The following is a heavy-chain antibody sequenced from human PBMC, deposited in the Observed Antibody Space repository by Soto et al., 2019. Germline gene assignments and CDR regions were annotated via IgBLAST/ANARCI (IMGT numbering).Heavy chain of an antibody. CDR1: GFTFSSYS. V-gene: IGHV3-21*01. CDR2: ISSSSSYI. CDR3: AREPATMDYDSSGPH. J-gene: IGHJ4*02. Sequence: GGSLRLSCAASGFTFSSYSMNWVRQAPGKGLEWVSSISSSSSYIYYADSVKGRFTISRDNAKNSLYLQMNSLRAEDTAVYYCAREPATMDYDSSGPHWGQGTLVTVSS. D-gene: IGHD3-22*01.